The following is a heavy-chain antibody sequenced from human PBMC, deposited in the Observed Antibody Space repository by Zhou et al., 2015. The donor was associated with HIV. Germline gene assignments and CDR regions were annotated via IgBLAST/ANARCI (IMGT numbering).Heavy chain of an antibody. V-gene: IGHV1-69*14. CDR1: GATFSSHA. CDR3: ARAGTSLKTLRHIIMTW. Sequence: QGHLIQSGPELKKPGSSVQISCEFSGATFSSHAIAWVRLAPGQGLEYMASVIPLFGKPKYRPTFQGRLRIFAETSTNTVYMELQSLTSDDTATYFCARAGTSLKTLRHIIMTWWGQGNPVMVSS. CDR2: VIPLFGKP. J-gene: IGHJ1*01. D-gene: IGHD3-22*01.